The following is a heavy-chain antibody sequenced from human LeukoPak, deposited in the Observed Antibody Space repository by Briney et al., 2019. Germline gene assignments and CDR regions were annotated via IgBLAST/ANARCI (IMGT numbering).Heavy chain of an antibody. CDR1: GFTFSDYY. Sequence: GGSLRLSCAASGFTFSDYYMSWIRQAPGKGLEWVSYISSSGSTIYYADSVKGRFTISRDNAKNSLYLQMNSLRAEDTAVYYCARGPRVVVATSYYFDYWGRGTLVTVSS. CDR3: ARGPRVVVATSYYFDY. J-gene: IGHJ4*02. CDR2: ISSSGSTI. D-gene: IGHD5-12*01. V-gene: IGHV3-11*04.